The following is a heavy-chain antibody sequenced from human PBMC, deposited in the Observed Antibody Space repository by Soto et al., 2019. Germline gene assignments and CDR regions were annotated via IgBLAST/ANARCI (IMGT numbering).Heavy chain of an antibody. CDR1: GFTFSSYA. Sequence: GGSLRLSCAASGFTFSSYAMHWVRQAPGKGLEWVAVISYDGSNKYYADSVKGRFTISRDNSKNTLYLQMNSLRAEDTAVYYCARDTEGYFQHWGQGTLVTVSS. J-gene: IGHJ1*01. CDR3: ARDTEGYFQH. D-gene: IGHD2-8*02. CDR2: ISYDGSNK. V-gene: IGHV3-30-3*01.